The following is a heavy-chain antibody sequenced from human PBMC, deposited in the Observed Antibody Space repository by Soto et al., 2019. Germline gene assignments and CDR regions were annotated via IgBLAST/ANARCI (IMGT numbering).Heavy chain of an antibody. V-gene: IGHV3-7*01. CDR3: AREFVYGYYGEV. J-gene: IGHJ4*02. Sequence: EVQLVESGGGLVQPGGSLRLSCAASGFTFSNYWMSWVRQAPGKGLEWVAKIKQDGSETDYVDSVKGRFTISRDNAKNSLYRQMNGLRAEETAVYYCAREFVYGYYGEVWGQGTLVTVSS. CDR2: IKQDGSET. CDR1: GFTFSNYW. D-gene: IGHD4-17*01.